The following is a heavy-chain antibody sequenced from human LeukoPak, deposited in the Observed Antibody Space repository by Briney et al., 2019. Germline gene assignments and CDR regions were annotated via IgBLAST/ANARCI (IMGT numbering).Heavy chain of an antibody. D-gene: IGHD1-1*01. CDR1: GGSISSGGYS. CDR2: IDFSGST. J-gene: IGHJ4*02. Sequence: SQTLSLTCAVSGGSISSGGYSWSWIRQPPGKGLEWIGYIDFSGSTHYNPSLKSRVTISVDISKNQFSLKLSSVTAADTAVYYCARRSIETGTTGPWGQGTLVTVSS. V-gene: IGHV4-30-4*07. CDR3: ARRSIETGTTGP.